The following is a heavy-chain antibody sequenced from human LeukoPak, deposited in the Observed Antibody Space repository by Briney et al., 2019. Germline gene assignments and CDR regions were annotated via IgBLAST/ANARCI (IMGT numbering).Heavy chain of an antibody. D-gene: IGHD2-2*01. V-gene: IGHV3-23*01. CDR2: ISGSGGST. J-gene: IGHJ5*02. Sequence: GGSLRLSCAASGFTFSKYGMSWVRQAPGKGLEWVSAISGSGGSTYYADSVKGRFTISRDNSKNTLYLQMNSLRAEDTAVYYCASSLSIDNWFDPWGQGTLVTVSS. CDR3: ASSLSIDNWFDP. CDR1: GFTFSKYG.